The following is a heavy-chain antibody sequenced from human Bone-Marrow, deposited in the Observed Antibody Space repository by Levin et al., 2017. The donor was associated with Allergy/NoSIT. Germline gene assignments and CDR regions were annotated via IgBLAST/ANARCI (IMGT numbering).Heavy chain of an antibody. CDR1: GFTFSDHH. V-gene: IGHV3-72*01. CDR2: IRDKANSYTT. CDR3: ARTHSDRSHYFSDY. Sequence: GESLKISCAASGFTFSDHHMDWVRQAPGKGLEWVARIRDKANSYTTEYAASVKGRFTISRDDSKNSLFLQMNSLQAEDTAVFYCARTHSDRSHYFSDYWGQGIPVTVSS. J-gene: IGHJ4*02. D-gene: IGHD3-3*01.